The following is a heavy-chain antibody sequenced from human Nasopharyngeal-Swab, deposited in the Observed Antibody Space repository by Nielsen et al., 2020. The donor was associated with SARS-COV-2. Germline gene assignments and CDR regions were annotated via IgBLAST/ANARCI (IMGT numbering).Heavy chain of an antibody. Sequence: WVRHAPGQGLEWMGWINTNTGNPTYAQGFTGRFVFSLDTSVSTAYLQISSLKAEDTAVYYCARVGRQYYFDYWGQGTLVTVSS. CDR3: ARVGRQYYFDY. V-gene: IGHV7-4-1*02. D-gene: IGHD1-26*01. J-gene: IGHJ4*02. CDR2: INTNTGNP.